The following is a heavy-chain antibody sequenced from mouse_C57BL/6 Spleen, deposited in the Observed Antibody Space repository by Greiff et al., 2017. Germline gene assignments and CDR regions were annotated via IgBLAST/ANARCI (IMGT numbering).Heavy chain of an antibody. D-gene: IGHD2-3*01. CDR3: ARRTDGYYTYAMDY. CDR2: IDPSASYT. V-gene: IGHV1-50*01. CDR1: GYTFTSYW. Sequence: QVQLQQPGAELVKPGASVKLSCKASGYTFTSYWMQWVKQRPGQGLEWIGEIDPSASYTNYNQKFKGKATLTVDTSSSTAYMQLSSLTSEDSAVYYCARRTDGYYTYAMDYWGQGTSVTVSS. J-gene: IGHJ4*01.